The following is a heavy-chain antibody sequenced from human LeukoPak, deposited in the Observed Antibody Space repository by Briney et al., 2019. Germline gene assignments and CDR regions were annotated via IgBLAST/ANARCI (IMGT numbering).Heavy chain of an antibody. CDR3: TRDRYSGSYLQSGPCAH. CDR2: IRYDGSNK. D-gene: IGHD1-26*01. V-gene: IGHV3-30*02. CDR1: GFTFSSYG. J-gene: IGHJ4*02. Sequence: GGSLRLSCAASGFTFSSYGMHWVRQAPGKGLEWVAFIRYDGSNKYYADSVKGRFTISRDNSKNTLYLQMNSLRAEDTAVYYCTRDRYSGSYLQSGPCAHWGQGTLVTVSS.